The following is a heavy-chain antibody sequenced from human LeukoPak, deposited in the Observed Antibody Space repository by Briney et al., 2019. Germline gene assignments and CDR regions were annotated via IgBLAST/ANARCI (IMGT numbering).Heavy chain of an antibody. D-gene: IGHD3-3*01. V-gene: IGHV4-59*01. J-gene: IGHJ4*02. Sequence: SETLSLTCSVSGGSMSSYYWNWMRQSPGKGLEWIGYIHFSGRTNYNPSLKSRVTILEDTSKKEFSLKMNSVTAADTAVYYCARGFWSGFDYWGQGTLVTVSS. CDR3: ARGFWSGFDY. CDR1: GGSMSSYY. CDR2: IHFSGRT.